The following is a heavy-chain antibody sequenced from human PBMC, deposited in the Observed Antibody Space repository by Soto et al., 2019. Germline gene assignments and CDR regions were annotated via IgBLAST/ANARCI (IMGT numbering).Heavy chain of an antibody. J-gene: IGHJ4*02. V-gene: IGHV4-4*02. Sequence: QVQLEESGPGLVRPSGTLSLTCAVSGASVTSGNWWTWVRHPPGKGLEWIGEIHHSAATSYHPSLKSRGTMSVDISENLFTLNLRSVTAADTAVYHCARVSYGSSGWSIDYWGQGTLVAVSS. CDR1: GASVTSGNW. CDR2: IHHSAAT. D-gene: IGHD6-19*01. CDR3: ARVSYGSSGWSIDY.